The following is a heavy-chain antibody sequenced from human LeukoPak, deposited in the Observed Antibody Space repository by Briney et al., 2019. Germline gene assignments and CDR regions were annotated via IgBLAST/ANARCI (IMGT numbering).Heavy chain of an antibody. Sequence: SQTLSLTCAISGDSVSTNNAAWNWIRQSPSRGLEWLGRTYCRSEWYNDYAVSVKSRITIKPDTSKNQFSLQLNSVTPEDTAVYYCARYYYYDTGGFDFWGQGTLVTVSS. CDR1: GDSVSTNNAA. CDR3: ARYYYYDTGGFDF. J-gene: IGHJ4*02. D-gene: IGHD3-22*01. V-gene: IGHV6-1*01. CDR2: TYCRSEWYN.